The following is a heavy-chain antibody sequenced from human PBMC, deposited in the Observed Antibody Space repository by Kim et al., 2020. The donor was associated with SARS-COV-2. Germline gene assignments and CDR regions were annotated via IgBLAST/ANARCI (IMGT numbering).Heavy chain of an antibody. V-gene: IGHV4-59*13. Sequence: SETLSLTCTVSGGSISSYYWSWIRQPPGKGLEWIGYIYYSGSTNYNPSLKSRVTISVDTSKNQFSLKLSSVTAADTAVYYCARTRWNGSGSYPDYWGQGTLVTVSS. J-gene: IGHJ4*02. CDR1: GGSISSYY. CDR2: IYYSGST. D-gene: IGHD3-10*01. CDR3: ARTRWNGSGSYPDY.